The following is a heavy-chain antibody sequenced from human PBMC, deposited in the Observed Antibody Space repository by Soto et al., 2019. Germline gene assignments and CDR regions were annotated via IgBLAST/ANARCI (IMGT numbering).Heavy chain of an antibody. J-gene: IGHJ4*02. CDR3: AGWGGHDYNY. D-gene: IGHD4-4*01. CDR2: IRPDGTET. CDR1: GFTFTDFY. Sequence: EVQLVQSGGGLVQPGGSLRLSCVGSGFTFTDFYMNWVRQAPGKGLEWVANIRPDGTETNYVESVRGRFTTSRDNAKKSLFLQMSSLRADDTALYNCAGWGGHDYNYWGQGILVTVSS. V-gene: IGHV3-7*03.